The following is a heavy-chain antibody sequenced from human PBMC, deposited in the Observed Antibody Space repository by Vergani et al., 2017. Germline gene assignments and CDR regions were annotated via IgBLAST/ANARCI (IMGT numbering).Heavy chain of an antibody. Sequence: QVQLQDSGPGLVKPSETLSLTCTVSGAAIKDFYWSWFRQPPGKGLEWIGHVYYTGSTTYNPSLKSRVTISVDTSNNQFSLRMTSLTAADTAIYYCARDRDLYCRSTTSCHNWFDPWGQGSLVTVSS. CDR3: ARDRDLYCRSTTSCHNWFDP. D-gene: IGHD2/OR15-2a*01. CDR2: VYYTGST. CDR1: GAAIKDFY. V-gene: IGHV4-59*01. J-gene: IGHJ5*02.